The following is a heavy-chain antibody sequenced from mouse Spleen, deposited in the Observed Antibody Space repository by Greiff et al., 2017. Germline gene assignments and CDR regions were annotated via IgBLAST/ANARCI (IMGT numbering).Heavy chain of an antibody. CDR1: GYTFTSYW. V-gene: IGHV1-69*01. CDR2: IDPSDSYT. CDR3: ALTGTGY. D-gene: IGHD4-1*01. Sequence: VQLQQPGAELVMPGASVKLSCKASGYTFTSYWMHWVKQRPGQGLEWIGEIDPSDSYTNYNQKFKGKATLTVDKSSSTAYMQLSSLTSEDSAVYYCALTGTGYWGQGTTLTVSS. J-gene: IGHJ2*01.